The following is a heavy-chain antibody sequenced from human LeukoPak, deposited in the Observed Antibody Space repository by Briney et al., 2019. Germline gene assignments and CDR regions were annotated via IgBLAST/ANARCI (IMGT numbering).Heavy chain of an antibody. J-gene: IGHJ4*02. CDR2: ISYDGSNK. V-gene: IGHV3-30*18. D-gene: IGHD6-13*01. CDR1: GFTFSSYG. Sequence: GRSLRLSCAASGFTFSSYGMHWVRQAPGKGLEWVAVISYDGSNKYYADSVKGRFTISRDNSKNTLCLQMNSLRAEDTAVYYCAKEGSYGSSWSNDYWGQGTLVTVSS. CDR3: AKEGSYGSSWSNDY.